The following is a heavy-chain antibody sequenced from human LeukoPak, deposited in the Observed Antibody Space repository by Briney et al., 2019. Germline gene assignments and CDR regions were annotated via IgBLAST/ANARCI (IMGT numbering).Heavy chain of an antibody. V-gene: IGHV4-39*07. CDR1: GGSISSSSYY. CDR2: IYYSGST. Sequence: SETLSLTCTVSGGSISSSSYYWGWIRQPPGKGLEWIGSIYYSGSTYYNPSLKSRVTISVDTSKNQFSLKLSSVTAADTAVYYCARDEDYYGSGSYRYFDYWGQGTLVTVSS. J-gene: IGHJ4*02. CDR3: ARDEDYYGSGSYRYFDY. D-gene: IGHD3-10*01.